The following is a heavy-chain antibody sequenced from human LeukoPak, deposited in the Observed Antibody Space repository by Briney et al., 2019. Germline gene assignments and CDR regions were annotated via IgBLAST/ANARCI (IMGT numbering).Heavy chain of an antibody. D-gene: IGHD1-26*01. V-gene: IGHV1-2*02. CDR3: ASGRGYYYYYYYMDV. Sequence: ASVKVSCKASGYTFTGYYMHWVRQAPGQGLEWMGWINPNSGGTNYAQKFQGRVAMARDTSINTAYMELSRLRSDDTAVYYCASGRGYYYYYYYMDVWGKGTTVTISS. CDR1: GYTFTGYY. J-gene: IGHJ6*03. CDR2: INPNSGGT.